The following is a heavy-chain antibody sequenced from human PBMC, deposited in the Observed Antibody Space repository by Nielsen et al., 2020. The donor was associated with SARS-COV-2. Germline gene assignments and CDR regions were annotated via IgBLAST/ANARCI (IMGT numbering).Heavy chain of an antibody. CDR3: ARRGDYYDSSGY. Sequence: GESLKISCKGSGYMFSSFWIAWVRQMPGKGLEWMGVIYPGDSQTRYNSSFQGQVTMSVDRSSSTAYLQWRSLKASDTAIYYCARRGDYYDSSGYWGQGTLVTVSS. J-gene: IGHJ4*02. CDR1: GYMFSSFW. CDR2: IYPGDSQT. V-gene: IGHV5-51*01. D-gene: IGHD3-22*01.